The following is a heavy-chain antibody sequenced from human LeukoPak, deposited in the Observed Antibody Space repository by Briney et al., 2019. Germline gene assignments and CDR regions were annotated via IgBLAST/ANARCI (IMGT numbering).Heavy chain of an antibody. V-gene: IGHV4-34*01. CDR1: GGSFSGYY. J-gene: IGHJ3*02. CDR2: INHSGST. D-gene: IGHD3-3*01. Sequence: SETLSLTCAVYGGSFSGYYWSWIRQPPGKGLEWIGEINHSGSTNYNPSLKGRVTISVDTSKNQFSLKLSSVTAADTAVYYCARALRFLEWLSLNAFDIWGQGTMVTVSS. CDR3: ARALRFLEWLSLNAFDI.